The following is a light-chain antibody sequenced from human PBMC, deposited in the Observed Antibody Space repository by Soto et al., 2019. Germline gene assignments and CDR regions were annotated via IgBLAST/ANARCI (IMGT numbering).Light chain of an antibody. CDR2: GAS. Sequence: EIVLTQSPGTLSLSPGERATLSCRASQTVSSSSLAWYQQKPGQAPRLLIFGASTRAAGFPDRLSGSGSGTDFTLTISRLEPEDFAVYYCQQYGSSPRTFGQGTKVDIK. J-gene: IGKJ1*01. CDR3: QQYGSSPRT. V-gene: IGKV3-20*01. CDR1: QTVSSSS.